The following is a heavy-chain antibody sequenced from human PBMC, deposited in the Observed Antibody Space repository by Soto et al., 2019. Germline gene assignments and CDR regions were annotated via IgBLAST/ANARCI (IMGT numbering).Heavy chain of an antibody. Sequence: QVQLVESGGGVVQPGRSLRLSCAASGFTFSSYAMHWVRQAPGKGLEWVAVISYDGSNKYYADSVKGRFTISRDNSKNTLYLQMNSLRAEDTAVYYCARPSSGWYLFDYWGQGTLVTVSS. D-gene: IGHD6-19*01. CDR3: ARPSSGWYLFDY. J-gene: IGHJ4*02. V-gene: IGHV3-30-3*01. CDR2: ISYDGSNK. CDR1: GFTFSSYA.